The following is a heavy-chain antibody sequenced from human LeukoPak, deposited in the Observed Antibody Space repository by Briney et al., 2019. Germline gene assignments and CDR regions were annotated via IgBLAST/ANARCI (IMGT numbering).Heavy chain of an antibody. Sequence: GGSLRLSCAASGFTFSSYAMHWVRHAPGKGLEWVGDISYDGNNKYYADSVKGRLTISRDNSKSTLYLQMNSLRAEDTATYYCARSPYYDILAGFYYYFDYWGQGTLVTVSS. CDR3: ARSPYYDILAGFYYYFDY. CDR1: GFTFSSYA. J-gene: IGHJ4*02. D-gene: IGHD3-9*01. CDR2: ISYDGNNK. V-gene: IGHV3-30-3*01.